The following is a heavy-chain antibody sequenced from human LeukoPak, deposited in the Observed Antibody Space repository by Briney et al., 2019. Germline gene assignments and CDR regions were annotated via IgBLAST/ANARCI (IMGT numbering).Heavy chain of an antibody. CDR2: INPNSGGT. D-gene: IGHD2-15*01. V-gene: IGHV1-2*06. CDR3: ARGRRIYPPSHDAFDI. J-gene: IGHJ3*02. Sequence: ASVKVSCKASGYTLTRYYMHWVRQAPGQGLEWMGRINPNSGGTNYAQKFQGRVTMTRDTSISTAYMELSRLRSDDTAVYYCARGRRIYPPSHDAFDIWGQGTTVTVSS. CDR1: GYTLTRYY.